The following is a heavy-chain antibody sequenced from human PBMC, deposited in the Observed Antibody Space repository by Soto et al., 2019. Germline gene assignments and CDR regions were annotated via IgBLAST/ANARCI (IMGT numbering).Heavy chain of an antibody. CDR3: ARDKWGSGSRWLDP. CDR1: GYTYISYS. D-gene: IGHD6-19*01. V-gene: IGHV1-3*01. Sequence: ATVKVSCKASGYTYISYSMHWVRQAPGQRLEWMGWINVGNGNTKYSQNFQGRVTINQDTSASTAYMELSSLTSEDTAVYYCARDKWGSGSRWLDPCGQGTLFTDPS. J-gene: IGHJ5*02. CDR2: INVGNGNT.